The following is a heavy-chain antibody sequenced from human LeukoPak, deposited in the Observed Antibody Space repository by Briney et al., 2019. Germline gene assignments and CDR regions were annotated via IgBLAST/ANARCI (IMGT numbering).Heavy chain of an antibody. Sequence: GGSLRLSCAASGFTFSSSGMHWVRQAPGKGLEWVANIKQDGSEKYYVDSVKGQFTISRDNAKNSLYLQMNSLRAEDTAVYYCARDQFFRGAPTNIDSSGYPFDYWGQGTLVTVSS. J-gene: IGHJ4*02. D-gene: IGHD3-22*01. CDR1: GFTFSSSG. V-gene: IGHV3-7*01. CDR2: IKQDGSEK. CDR3: ARDQFFRGAPTNIDSSGYPFDY.